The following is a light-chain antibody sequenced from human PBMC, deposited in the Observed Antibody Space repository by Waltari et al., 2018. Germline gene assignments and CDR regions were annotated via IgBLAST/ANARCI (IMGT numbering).Light chain of an antibody. V-gene: IGLV2-14*03. Sequence: QSAQTQPPAVPGPPGQSLTICCSGSHSAIGGYYYVFWYQQHPAKPPKLLIYAVTHRPWGVSNRFSGSKSGNTASLTISVLQTDDEAIYYCSSHTSTTTSVFGTGTKVTVL. CDR2: AVT. J-gene: IGLJ1*01. CDR1: HSAIGGYYY. CDR3: SSHTSTTTSV.